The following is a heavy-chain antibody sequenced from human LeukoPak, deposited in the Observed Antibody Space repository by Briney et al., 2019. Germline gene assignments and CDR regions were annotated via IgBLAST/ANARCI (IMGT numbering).Heavy chain of an antibody. V-gene: IGHV3-48*01. D-gene: IGHD3-22*01. CDR1: GFTFSSHS. CDR3: ARGAYYYED. Sequence: GGSLRLSCAASGFTFSSHSMNWVRQAPGKGLEWVSYISSSSSTIYYADSVRGRFTISRDNAKDSLYLQMNSLRAEDTAVYYCARGAYYYEDWGQGTLVTVSS. CDR2: ISSSSSTI. J-gene: IGHJ4*02.